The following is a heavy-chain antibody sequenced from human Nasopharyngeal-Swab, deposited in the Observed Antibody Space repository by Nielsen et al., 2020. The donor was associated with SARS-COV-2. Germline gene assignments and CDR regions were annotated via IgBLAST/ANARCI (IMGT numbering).Heavy chain of an antibody. D-gene: IGHD3-3*01. V-gene: IGHV1-24*01. CDR1: GYTLIVLR. CDR2: VVSEDGEP. J-gene: IGHJ3*02. Sequence: ASVKVSCKVSGYTLIVLRIHWVRQAPGKGLEWMGIVVSEDGEPIYAQNFQGRVTMTEDTSTNTAYLELSSLRSEETAVYYCASEGSGVFEVVIYAFDIWGTGTLVTVSS. CDR3: ASEGSGVFEVVIYAFDI.